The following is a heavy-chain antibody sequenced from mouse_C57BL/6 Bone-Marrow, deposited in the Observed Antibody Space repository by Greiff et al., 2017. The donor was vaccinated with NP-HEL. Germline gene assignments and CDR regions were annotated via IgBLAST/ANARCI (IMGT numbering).Heavy chain of an antibody. D-gene: IGHD3-2*02. J-gene: IGHJ3*01. Sequence: QVQLQQSGPELVKPGASVKISCKASGYTFTDYYINWVKQRPGQGLEWIGWIFPGSGSTYYNEKFKGKATLTVDKSSSTAYMLLSSLTSEDSAVYFCARWKETAQGRVWFAYWGQGTLVTVSA. CDR1: GYTFTDYY. V-gene: IGHV1-75*01. CDR3: ARWKETAQGRVWFAY. CDR2: IFPGSGST.